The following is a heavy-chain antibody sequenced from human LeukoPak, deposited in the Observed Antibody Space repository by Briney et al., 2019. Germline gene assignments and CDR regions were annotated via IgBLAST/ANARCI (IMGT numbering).Heavy chain of an antibody. CDR2: ISGSGGST. CDR3: ARAANDGYNTILDY. CDR1: GFTFSNYA. Sequence: PGGSLRLSCAASGFTFSNYAMSWVRQAPGKGLEWVSAISGSGGSTYYADSVKGRFTISRDNAKNSLYLQMSSLRAEDTAVYYCARAANDGYNTILDYWGQGTLVTVSS. J-gene: IGHJ4*02. D-gene: IGHD5-24*01. V-gene: IGHV3-23*01.